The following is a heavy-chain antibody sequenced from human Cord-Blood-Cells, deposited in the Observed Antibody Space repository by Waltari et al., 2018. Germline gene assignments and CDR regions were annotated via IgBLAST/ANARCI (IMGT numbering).Heavy chain of an antibody. Sequence: QVQLVQSGAEVKKPGASVKVSCKASGYTFTGYYMHWVRQAPGQGLEWMGWINPNSGGTNYAQKCQGWVTMTRDTSISTAYMELSRLRSDDTAVYYCAVGIFGVVIDYWGQGTLVTVSS. CDR1: GYTFTGYY. J-gene: IGHJ4*02. V-gene: IGHV1-2*04. CDR3: AVGIFGVVIDY. CDR2: INPNSGGT. D-gene: IGHD3-3*01.